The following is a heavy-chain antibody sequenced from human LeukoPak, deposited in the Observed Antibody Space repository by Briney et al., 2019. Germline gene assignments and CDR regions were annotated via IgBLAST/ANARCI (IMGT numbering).Heavy chain of an antibody. D-gene: IGHD6-19*01. CDR1: GFTFSRHW. J-gene: IGHJ4*02. CDR3: ARTVPGYPDDYFDY. CDR2: MNQDGSAI. Sequence: GGPLRLSCAASGFTFSRHWMSWVRKAPRKGLERVAHMNQDGSAIYSVDSVKGRFTISRDNDKNSLYLQMNGLTVADTAVYYCARTVPGYPDDYFDYWGQGTLVTVSS. V-gene: IGHV3-7*01.